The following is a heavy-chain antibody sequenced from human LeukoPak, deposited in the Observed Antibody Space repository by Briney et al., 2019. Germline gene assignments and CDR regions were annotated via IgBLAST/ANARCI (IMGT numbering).Heavy chain of an antibody. CDR3: ARGVDIVATGHNWFDP. CDR2: INHSGST. V-gene: IGHV4-34*01. J-gene: IGHJ5*02. Sequence: SETLSLTCAVYGGSFSGYYWSWIRQPPGKGLEWIGEINHSGSTNYNPSLKSRVTISVGTSKNQFSLKLSSVTAADTAVYYCARGVDIVATGHNWFDPWGQGTLVTVSS. D-gene: IGHD5-12*01. CDR1: GGSFSGYY.